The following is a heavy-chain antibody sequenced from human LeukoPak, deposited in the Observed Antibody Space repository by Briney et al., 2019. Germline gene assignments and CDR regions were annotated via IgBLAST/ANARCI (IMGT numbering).Heavy chain of an antibody. Sequence: GGSLRLSCATSGFTFTDYGMNWVRQAPGKGLEWVSYISNSAILYADSVKGRFTISRDNARNSLYLQMNSLRAEDTAVYYCAKVLDHYYDSSGGDAFDIWGQGTMVTVSS. CDR2: ISNSAI. V-gene: IGHV3-48*01. CDR1: GFTFTDYG. D-gene: IGHD3-22*01. CDR3: AKVLDHYYDSSGGDAFDI. J-gene: IGHJ3*02.